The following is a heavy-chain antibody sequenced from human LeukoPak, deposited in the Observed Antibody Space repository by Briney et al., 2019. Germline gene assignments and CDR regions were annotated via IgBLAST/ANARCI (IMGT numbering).Heavy chain of an antibody. CDR3: ARGCCTSTSCRGDAFDI. CDR1: GYSFTNYW. Sequence: GESLKISCKGSGYSFTNYWIGWVRQMPGKGLEWMGIIYPGDSDTRYIPSFQGQVTISADKSINTAYLQWGSLKASDTAMYYCARGCCTSTSCRGDAFDIWGQGAMVTVSS. V-gene: IGHV5-51*01. CDR2: IYPGDSDT. J-gene: IGHJ3*02. D-gene: IGHD2-2*01.